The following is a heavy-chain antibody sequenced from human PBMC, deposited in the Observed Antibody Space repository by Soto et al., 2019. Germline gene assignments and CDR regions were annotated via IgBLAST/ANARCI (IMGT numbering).Heavy chain of an antibody. V-gene: IGHV4-39*01. D-gene: IGHD6-19*01. CDR3: ARQSSGWYNWFDP. Sequence: SETLSLTCTVSGASVSTGYWGWIRQPPGKGLEWIGSIYYSGSIYYNPSLKSRVTISVDTSKNQFSLKLSSVTAAETAVYYCARQSSGWYNWFDPWGQGTLVTVSS. CDR1: GASVSTGY. CDR2: IYYSGSI. J-gene: IGHJ5*02.